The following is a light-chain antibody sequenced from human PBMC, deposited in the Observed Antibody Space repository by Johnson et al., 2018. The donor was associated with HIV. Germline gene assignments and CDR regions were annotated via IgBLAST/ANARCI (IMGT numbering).Light chain of an antibody. CDR3: GTWDNSLSANV. V-gene: IGLV1-51*01. J-gene: IGLJ1*01. CDR2: DNN. Sequence: VLTQPPSVSAAPGQKVTISCSGSSSNIGNNYVSWYQQLPGTAHKLLIYDNNKRPSGIPDRFSGSKSGTSATLGITGLQTGDEADYYCGTWDNSLSANVFGTGTKVTVL. CDR1: SSNIGNNY.